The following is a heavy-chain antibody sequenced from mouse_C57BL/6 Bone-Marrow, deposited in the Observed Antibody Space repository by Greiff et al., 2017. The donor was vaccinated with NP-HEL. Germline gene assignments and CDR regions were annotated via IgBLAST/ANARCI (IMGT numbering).Heavy chain of an antibody. CDR3: ARSFYYYGRGAWFAY. CDR2: IYPRSGNT. V-gene: IGHV1-81*01. Sequence: VQLQQSGAELARPGASVKLSCKASGYTFTSYGISWVKQRTGQGLEWIGEIYPRSGNTYYNEKFKGKATLTADKSSSTAYMELLSLTSEDSAVYFCARSFYYYGRGAWFAYWGQGTLVTVSA. CDR1: GYTFTSYG. J-gene: IGHJ3*01. D-gene: IGHD1-1*01.